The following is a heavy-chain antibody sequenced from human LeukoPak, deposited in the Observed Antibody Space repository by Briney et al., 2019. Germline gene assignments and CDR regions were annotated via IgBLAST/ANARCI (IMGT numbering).Heavy chain of an antibody. D-gene: IGHD3-16*02. CDR1: GGSFSGYY. CDR2: INHSGST. Sequence: SETLSLTCAVYGGSFSGYYWSWIRQPPGKGLEWIGEINHSGSTNYNPSLKSRVTISVDTSKNQFSLKLSSVTAADTAVYYCARGPYDYVWGSYRYTDFNYWGQGTLVTVSS. V-gene: IGHV4-34*01. J-gene: IGHJ4*02. CDR3: ARGPYDYVWGSYRYTDFNY.